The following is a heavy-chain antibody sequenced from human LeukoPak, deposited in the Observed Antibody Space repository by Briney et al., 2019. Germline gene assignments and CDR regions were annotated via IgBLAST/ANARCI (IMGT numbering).Heavy chain of an antibody. Sequence: PSETLSLTCAVYGGSFSGYYWSWIRQPPGKGLEWIGEINHSGSTNYNPSLKSRVTISVDTSKNQFSLKLSSVTAADTAVYYCARGTCYYDSSGLRYFDSWGQGTLVTVSS. CDR2: INHSGST. D-gene: IGHD3-22*01. J-gene: IGHJ4*02. CDR3: ARGTCYYDSSGLRYFDS. CDR1: GGSFSGYY. V-gene: IGHV4-34*01.